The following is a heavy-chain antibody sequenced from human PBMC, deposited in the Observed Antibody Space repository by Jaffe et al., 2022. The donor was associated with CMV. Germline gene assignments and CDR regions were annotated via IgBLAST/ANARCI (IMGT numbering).Heavy chain of an antibody. CDR3: ARVDYYGSGSLG. CDR1: GGSFSGYY. J-gene: IGHJ4*02. D-gene: IGHD3-10*01. V-gene: IGHV4-34*01. Sequence: QVQLQQWGAGLLKPSETLSLTCAVYGGSFSGYYWSWIRQPPGKGLEWIGEINHSGSTNYNPSLKSRVTISVDTSKNQFSLKLSSVTAADTAVYYCARVDYYGSGSLGWGQGTLVTVSS. CDR2: INHSGST.